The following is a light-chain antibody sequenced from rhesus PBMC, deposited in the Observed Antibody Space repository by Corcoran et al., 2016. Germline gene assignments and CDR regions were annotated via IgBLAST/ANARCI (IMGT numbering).Light chain of an antibody. J-gene: IGKJ2*01. CDR3: QKYSRSPYS. CDR1: QSVGSS. V-gene: IGKV3-53*01. Sequence: QVILTQSPATLSLSPGERATLSCRASQSVGSSLAWYQQKPGQAPRLLIYGASKRATGIPDRFSGSGAGTEFTRSISSLEPEDFAVYYCQKYSRSPYSFGQGTKVEIK. CDR2: GAS.